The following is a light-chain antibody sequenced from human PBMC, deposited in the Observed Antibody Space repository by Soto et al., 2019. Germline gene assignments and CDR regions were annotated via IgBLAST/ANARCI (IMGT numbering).Light chain of an antibody. Sequence: QSALTQPASLSASPGQSITISCTGTSSEFGKYNYICWYQHHPGQAPKLLIHESTNRPSGVSDCFSASTSDTTASLTISGLQAEHEGDYYCAIYGGMLFGGGTKLIVL. CDR1: SSEFGKYNY. CDR3: AIYGGML. CDR2: EST. J-gene: IGLJ2*01. V-gene: IGLV2-23*01.